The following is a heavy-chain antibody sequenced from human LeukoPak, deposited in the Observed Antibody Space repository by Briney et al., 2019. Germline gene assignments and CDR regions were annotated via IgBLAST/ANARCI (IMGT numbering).Heavy chain of an antibody. D-gene: IGHD6-13*01. Sequence: GSLRLSCAASGFTVSSNYMSWVRQAPGKGLEWVSVTYSGGSTYYADSVKGRFTISRDNSKNTRYLQMNSLRAEDTAVYYCARDPPIAGPIAAAEDYWGQGTLVTVSS. J-gene: IGHJ4*02. CDR2: TYSGGST. CDR1: GFTVSSNY. CDR3: ARDPPIAGPIAAAEDY. V-gene: IGHV3-53*01.